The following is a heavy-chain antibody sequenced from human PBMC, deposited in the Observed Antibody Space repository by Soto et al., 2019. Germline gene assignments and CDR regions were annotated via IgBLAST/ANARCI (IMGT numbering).Heavy chain of an antibody. CDR2: INHSGST. D-gene: IGHD6-6*01. CDR3: ARGVGSSSSGVYYYGMDV. V-gene: IGHV4-34*01. Sequence: PSETLSLTCAVYGGCFSGYYWSWIRQPPGKGLEWIGEINHSGSTNYNPSLKSRVTISVDTSKNQFSLKLSSVTAADTAVYYCARGVGSSSSGVYYYGMDVWGKGTTVTVSS. CDR1: GGCFSGYY. J-gene: IGHJ6*04.